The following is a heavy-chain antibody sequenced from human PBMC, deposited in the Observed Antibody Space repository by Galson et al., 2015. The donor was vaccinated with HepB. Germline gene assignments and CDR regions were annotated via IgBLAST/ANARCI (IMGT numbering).Heavy chain of an antibody. V-gene: IGHV3-33*01. D-gene: IGHD2-8*01. CDR1: GFTFGSYV. CDR2: TWYDGSKE. Sequence: SLRLSCAAYGFTFGSYVMHWVRQAPGKGLEWVAVTWYDGSKENYVDSVKGRFSIARDNSKNTLYVQMNSLRAEATAVYNCARVLIYPSTLRRVYYYNGFDVWGQGTTVTVSS. CDR3: ARVLIYPSTLRRVYYYNGFDV. J-gene: IGHJ6*02.